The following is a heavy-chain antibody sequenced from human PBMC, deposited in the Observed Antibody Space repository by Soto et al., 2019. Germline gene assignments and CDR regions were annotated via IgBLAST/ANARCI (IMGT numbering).Heavy chain of an antibody. D-gene: IGHD6-13*01. V-gene: IGHV1-69*13. CDR3: AREGGREAAAPFDY. J-gene: IGHJ4*02. Sequence: GASVKVSCKASGGTFSSYAISWVRQAPGQGLEWMGGIIPIFGTANYAQKFQGRVTITADESTSTAYMELSSLRSEDTAVYYCAREGGREAAAPFDYWGQGTLVTVSS. CDR2: IIPIFGTA. CDR1: GGTFSSYA.